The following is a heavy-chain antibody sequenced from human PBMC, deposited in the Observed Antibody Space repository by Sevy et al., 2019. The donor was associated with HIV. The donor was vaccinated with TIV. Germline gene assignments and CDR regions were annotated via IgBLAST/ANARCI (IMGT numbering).Heavy chain of an antibody. D-gene: IGHD3-10*01. CDR2: IYHSGST. Sequence: SETLSLTCAVSGGSISSSNWWSWVRQPPGKGLEWIGEIYHSGSTNYNPSLKSRVTISVDKSKNRFSLKLSSVTAADTAGYYCAGAPGGSGSYDYYYGMDVWGQGTTVTVS. J-gene: IGHJ6*02. CDR3: AGAPGGSGSYDYYYGMDV. CDR1: GGSISSSNW. V-gene: IGHV4-4*02.